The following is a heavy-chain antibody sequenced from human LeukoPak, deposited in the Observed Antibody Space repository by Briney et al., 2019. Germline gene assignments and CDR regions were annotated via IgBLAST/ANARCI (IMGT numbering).Heavy chain of an antibody. CDR1: GYTFTSYD. Sequence: GASVKVSCKASGYTFTSYDFNWVRQATGQGLEWMGWMNPNSGNTGYAQKFQGRVTMTRNTSISTAYMELSSLRSEDTAVYYCARGLIDYDILTGYYNVPGYWGQGTLVTVSS. D-gene: IGHD3-9*01. CDR3: ARGLIDYDILTGYYNVPGY. CDR2: MNPNSGNT. J-gene: IGHJ4*02. V-gene: IGHV1-8*01.